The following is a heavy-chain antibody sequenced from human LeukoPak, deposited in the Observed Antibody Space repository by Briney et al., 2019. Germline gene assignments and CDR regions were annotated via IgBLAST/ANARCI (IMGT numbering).Heavy chain of an antibody. Sequence: GGSLRLSCAASGFTFSNYVMSWVRQAPGKGLEWVSAISGSGGTTYYADSVKGRFTISRDSSKNTLYLLMNSLRPEDTAIYYCVRDQGGERWFDPWGQGTLVTVSS. J-gene: IGHJ5*02. D-gene: IGHD3-16*01. V-gene: IGHV3-23*01. CDR1: GFTFSNYV. CDR3: VRDQGGERWFDP. CDR2: ISGSGGTT.